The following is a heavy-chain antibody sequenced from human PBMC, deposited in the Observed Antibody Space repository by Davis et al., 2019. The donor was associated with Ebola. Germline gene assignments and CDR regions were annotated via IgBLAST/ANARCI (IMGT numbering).Heavy chain of an antibody. CDR3: AKDWIFGVVSTYYFDY. D-gene: IGHD3-3*01. CDR1: GFTFSSYA. V-gene: IGHV3-23*01. CDR2: ISGSGGST. J-gene: IGHJ4*02. Sequence: GESLKISCAASGFTFSSYAMSWVRQAPGKGLEWVSAISGSGGSTYYADSVKGRFTISRDNSKNTLYLQMNSLRAEHTAVYYCAKDWIFGVVSTYYFDYWGQGTLVAVSS.